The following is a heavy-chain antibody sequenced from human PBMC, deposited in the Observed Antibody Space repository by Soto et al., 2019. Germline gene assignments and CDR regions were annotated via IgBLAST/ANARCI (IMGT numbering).Heavy chain of an antibody. CDR1: GFTFSNAY. V-gene: IGHV3-15*01. CDR3: SFYGAGSLHH. Sequence: EVQLVESGGGLVKPGGTLRLSCAASGFTFSNAYMSWVRQAPGKGLEWVGRIQSKTDGGTTDYAAPVKGRFTIPRDDSKYTLYLQMSSLKTEDTAMYYCSFYGAGSLHHWGQGTLVTVSS. CDR2: IQSKTDGGTT. D-gene: IGHD3-10*01. J-gene: IGHJ1*01.